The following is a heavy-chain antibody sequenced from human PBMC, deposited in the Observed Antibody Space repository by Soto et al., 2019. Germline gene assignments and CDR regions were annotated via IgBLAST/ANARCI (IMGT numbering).Heavy chain of an antibody. Sequence: QVQLVESGGGVVQRGRSLRLSCAASGFTFSSYGMHWVRQAPGKGLEWVAVIWYDGSNKYYADSVKGRFTISRDNSKNTLYLQMNSLRAEDTAVYYCARGGHFPADAFDIWGQGTMVTVSS. D-gene: IGHD3-3*02. CDR3: ARGGHFPADAFDI. CDR2: IWYDGSNK. CDR1: GFTFSSYG. V-gene: IGHV3-33*01. J-gene: IGHJ3*02.